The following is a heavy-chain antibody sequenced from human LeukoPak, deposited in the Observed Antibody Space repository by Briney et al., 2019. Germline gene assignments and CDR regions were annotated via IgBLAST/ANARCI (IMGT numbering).Heavy chain of an antibody. CDR1: GFTFTNYA. V-gene: IGHV3-30*18. D-gene: IGHD1-1*01. CDR3: VKGLVQTTMSYSVDY. Sequence: GGSLRLSCAASGFTFTNYAMHWVCQTPGKGLEWVALISSDGSKNIYADPVKGRFTVSRDNSKNTLYLQMNSLRAEDTAVYYCVKGLVQTTMSYSVDYWGQGALVTVSS. CDR2: ISSDGSKN. J-gene: IGHJ4*02.